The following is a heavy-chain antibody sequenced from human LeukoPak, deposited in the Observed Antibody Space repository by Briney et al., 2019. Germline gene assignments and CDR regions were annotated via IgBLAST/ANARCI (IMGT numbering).Heavy chain of an antibody. V-gene: IGHV3-23*01. J-gene: IGHJ5*02. D-gene: IGHD2-2*01. Sequence: GGSLRLSCAAFSSYAMRWVRKAPGKGLEWVSTISGSGGSTYYADSVEGRFTISRNNSKNTLYLQMDSLRAEDTAVYYCAKGDCSSNNCYINWFDPWGQGTLVTVSS. CDR1: SSYA. CDR3: AKGDCSSNNCYINWFDP. CDR2: ISGSGGST.